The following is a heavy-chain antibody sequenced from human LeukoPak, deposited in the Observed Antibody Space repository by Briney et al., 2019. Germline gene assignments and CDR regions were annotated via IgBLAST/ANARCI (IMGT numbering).Heavy chain of an antibody. V-gene: IGHV3-11*01. CDR2: ISSSGSTK. CDR1: GFTFSDYY. CDR3: ARDGHAYGRGSPHY. Sequence: PGGSLRLSCAASGFTFSDYYMSWIRQAPGKWLEWVSYISSSGSTKYYADSVKGRFTISRDNAKNSYLQMNSLRAEDTAVYYCARDGHAYGRGSPHYWGQGTLVTVSS. J-gene: IGHJ4*02. D-gene: IGHD3-10*01.